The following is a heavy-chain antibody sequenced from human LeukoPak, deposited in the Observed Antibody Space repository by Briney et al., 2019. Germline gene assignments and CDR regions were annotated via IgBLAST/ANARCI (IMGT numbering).Heavy chain of an antibody. D-gene: IGHD1-1*01. V-gene: IGHV3-7*01. CDR2: IREDGNEK. CDR1: GFTFRKHW. J-gene: IGHJ4*02. Sequence: GGSLRLSCAATGFTFRKHWMSWVRQTVGKGLECVAKIREDGNEKHYVDSVKGRFTISRGNAKNSLFLQMNNLRVDDTAVYYCVRDYRGGWNDYWGQGTLDTVS. CDR3: VRDYRGGWNDY.